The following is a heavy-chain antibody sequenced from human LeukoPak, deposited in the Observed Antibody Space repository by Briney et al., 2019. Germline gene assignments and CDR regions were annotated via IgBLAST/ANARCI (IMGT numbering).Heavy chain of an antibody. J-gene: IGHJ5*02. CDR3: AKGGYSYGYWFDP. D-gene: IGHD5-18*01. V-gene: IGHV1-69*13. CDR1: GGTFSSYA. Sequence: SVKVSCKASGGTFSSYAISWVRQAPGQGLEWMGGIIPIFGTANYAQKFQGRVTITSDESTSTAYMELSSLRSEDTAVYYCAKGGYSYGYWFDPWGQGTLVTVSS. CDR2: IIPIFGTA.